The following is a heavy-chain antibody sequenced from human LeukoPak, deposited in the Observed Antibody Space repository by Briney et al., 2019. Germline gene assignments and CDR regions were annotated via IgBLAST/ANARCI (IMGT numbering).Heavy chain of an antibody. J-gene: IGHJ4*02. V-gene: IGHV1-2*02. CDR3: ARDVPGPFDY. Sequence: ASVKVSCKASGYTFNTYGISWVRQAPGQGLEWMGWINPNSGGTNYAQKFQGRVTMTRDTSISTAYMELSRLRSDDTAVYYCARDVPGPFDYWGQGTLVTVSS. CDR1: GYTFNTYG. CDR2: INPNSGGT.